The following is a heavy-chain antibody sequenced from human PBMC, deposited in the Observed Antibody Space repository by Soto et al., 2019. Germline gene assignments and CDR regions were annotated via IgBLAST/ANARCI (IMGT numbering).Heavy chain of an antibody. J-gene: IGHJ1*01. Sequence: GGSLRLSCAASGFTFSSYAMGWVRQAPGKGLDWVSGIDGSGRNTYYADSVKGRFTISRDNSRNTLYLQMNSLRAGDTAIYYCAKGVVTGLYFQHWGQGTLVTVSS. CDR1: GFTFSSYA. CDR2: IDGSGRNT. D-gene: IGHD2-21*02. CDR3: AKGVVTGLYFQH. V-gene: IGHV3-23*01.